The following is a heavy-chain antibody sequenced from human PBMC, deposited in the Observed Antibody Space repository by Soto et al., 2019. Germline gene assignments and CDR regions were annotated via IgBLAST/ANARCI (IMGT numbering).Heavy chain of an antibody. V-gene: IGHV4-34*01. J-gene: IGHJ5*01. CDR2: INHSGRV. CDR1: GGSFSGHS. Sequence: PSXTLSLTCAVYGGSFSGHSWTWIRQSPGKGLEWIGDINHSGRVNYSPSLKSRVTISLDTSKNQFSLTLSAVTAADTAMYYCSIISYDANGCXRFDLCGQGTLVTVSA. CDR3: SIISYDANGCXRFDL. D-gene: IGHD3-22*01.